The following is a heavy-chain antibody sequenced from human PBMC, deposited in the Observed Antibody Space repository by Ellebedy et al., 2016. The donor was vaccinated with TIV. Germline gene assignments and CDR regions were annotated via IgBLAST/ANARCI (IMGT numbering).Heavy chain of an antibody. V-gene: IGHV3-33*01. D-gene: IGHD6-6*01. CDR1: GFTFGSYG. CDR2: ILYDGSQK. J-gene: IGHJ4*02. CDR3: AAGRYSTSSNPL. Sequence: GGSLRLSXGAPGFTFGSYGMEGVRQGLGKGLEWVAVILYDGSQKYYADSVKGRFTISRDNSKNTLYLQMNILRAEDTAVYYCAAGRYSTSSNPLWGQGTLVTVSS.